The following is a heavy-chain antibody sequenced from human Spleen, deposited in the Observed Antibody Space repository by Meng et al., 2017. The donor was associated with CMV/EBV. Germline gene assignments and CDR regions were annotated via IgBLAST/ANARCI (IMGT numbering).Heavy chain of an antibody. CDR2: INPNSGGT. Sequence: ASVKVSCKASGYTFTGYYMHWVRQAPGQGLEWMGWINPNSGGTNYAQKFHGRVTMTRDTSISTAYMEVSSLRSEDTAVYYCARGIVVVPAAPHYYGMDVWGQGTTVTVSS. CDR1: GYTFTGYY. J-gene: IGHJ6*02. CDR3: ARGIVVVPAAPHYYGMDV. D-gene: IGHD2-2*01. V-gene: IGHV1-2*02.